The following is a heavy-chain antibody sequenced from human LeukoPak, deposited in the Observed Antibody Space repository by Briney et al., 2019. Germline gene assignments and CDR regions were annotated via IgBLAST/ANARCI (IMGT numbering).Heavy chain of an antibody. CDR3: ASSHPLGSNNDYYTPFDY. J-gene: IGHJ4*02. D-gene: IGHD3-3*01. CDR2: LYYGGDT. CDR1: GGSISNYY. Sequence: SETLSLTCSVSGGSISNYYWSWIRQPPGKGLEWIGYLYYGGDTNYNPSLKSRVTISVDTSKNQFSLSLSSVAAADTAVYYCASSHPLGSNNDYYTPFDYWGLGTLVTVSS. V-gene: IGHV4-59*01.